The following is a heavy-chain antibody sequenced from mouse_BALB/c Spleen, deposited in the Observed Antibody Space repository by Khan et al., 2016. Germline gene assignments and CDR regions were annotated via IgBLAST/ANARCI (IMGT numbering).Heavy chain of an antibody. CDR3: ATRAARTTGFAY. CDR1: GYTFTSYW. Sequence: QVQLQQSGAELARPGASVKLSCKASGYTFTSYWMQWVKQRPGQGLEWIGAIYPGDGDTRYTQKFKGKATLTADKSSSTAYMQLSSLASEDSAVYYCATRAARTTGFAYWGKETLVTVSA. D-gene: IGHD3-1*01. V-gene: IGHV1-87*01. CDR2: IYPGDGDT. J-gene: IGHJ3*01.